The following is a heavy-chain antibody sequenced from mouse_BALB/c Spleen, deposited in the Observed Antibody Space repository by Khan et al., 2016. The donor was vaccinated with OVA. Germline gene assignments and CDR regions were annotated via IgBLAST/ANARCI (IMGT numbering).Heavy chain of an antibody. CDR2: INPTSGYT. J-gene: IGHJ2*01. Sequence: VQLQQSGAELAKPGASVKMSCKASGYTFTPYWMHWVKQRPGQGLEWIGYINPTSGYTDSNEKFKDRATLSADKSSSTAYMQLSSLTSEDSAVYYCTRERIDYWGQGTTRTVSS. CDR3: TRERIDY. CDR1: GYTFTPYW. V-gene: IGHV1-7*01.